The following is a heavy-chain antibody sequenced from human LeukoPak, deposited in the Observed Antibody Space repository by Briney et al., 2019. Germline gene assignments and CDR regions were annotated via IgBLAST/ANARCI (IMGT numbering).Heavy chain of an antibody. J-gene: IGHJ4*02. D-gene: IGHD3-3*01. V-gene: IGHV4-59*12. CDR2: ISYSGIT. Sequence: SETLSLTCTVSGGSLSSYYWSWIRQPPGKGLKWIGYISYSGITNYYPSLKGRVSISIDMSKNQFSLKLSSVTAADTAVYYCAREWGDYDFWSGYYGYFDYWGQGTLVTVSS. CDR1: GGSLSSYY. CDR3: AREWGDYDFWSGYYGYFDY.